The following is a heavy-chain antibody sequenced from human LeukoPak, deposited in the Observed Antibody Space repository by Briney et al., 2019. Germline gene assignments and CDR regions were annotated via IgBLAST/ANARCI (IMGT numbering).Heavy chain of an antibody. CDR1: GASISSDY. CDR2: IFYRGST. V-gene: IGHV4-59*01. Sequence: SETLSLTCTVSGASISSDYWSWIRQPPGEGLEWIGYIFYRGSTNYNPSLKSRVTISVDTSKNQFSLKLSSVTAADTAVYYCASGPYPAAGTDHQFDYWGQGILVTVFS. D-gene: IGHD6-13*01. J-gene: IGHJ4*02. CDR3: ASGPYPAAGTDHQFDY.